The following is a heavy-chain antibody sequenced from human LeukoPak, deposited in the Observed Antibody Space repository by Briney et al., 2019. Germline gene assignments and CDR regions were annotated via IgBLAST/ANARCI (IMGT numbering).Heavy chain of an antibody. CDR1: GGSISSSSYY. CDR3: ARGLRFIQGPGYYYMDV. J-gene: IGHJ6*03. D-gene: IGHD3-16*02. V-gene: IGHV4-39*07. CDR2: IYYSGST. Sequence: PSETLSLTCTVSGGSISSSSYYWGWIRQPPGKGLEWIGSIYYSGSTYYNPSLKSRVTISADTSKNQFSLNLGSVTAADTAIYYCARGLRFIQGPGYYYMDVWGKGTTVTVSS.